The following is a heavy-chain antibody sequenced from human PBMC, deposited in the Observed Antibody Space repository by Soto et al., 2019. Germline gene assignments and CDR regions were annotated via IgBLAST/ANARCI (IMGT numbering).Heavy chain of an antibody. Sequence: ASVKVSCKASGGTFSSYAISWVRQAPGQGLEWMGGIIPILGIVNYAQKFQGRVTITADKSTSTAYMELSSLRSEDTAVYYCARTVGATTKFDYWGQGTLVTVSS. D-gene: IGHD1-26*01. V-gene: IGHV1-69*10. CDR3: ARTVGATTKFDY. CDR1: GGTFSSYA. J-gene: IGHJ4*02. CDR2: IIPILGIV.